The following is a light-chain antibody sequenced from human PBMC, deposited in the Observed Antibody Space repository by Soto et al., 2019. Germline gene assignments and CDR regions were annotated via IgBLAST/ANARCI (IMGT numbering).Light chain of an antibody. CDR2: DFI. Sequence: QSALTQSASMSGSPGQSITISCTGTSDDVGGYDFVSWYQQHPGKVPRLIIYDFIKRPSGVSHRFSGSKSGNTASLTISGLQIEDEADYYCASYTSSSTYLFGGGTQLTVL. CDR3: ASYTSSSTYL. V-gene: IGLV2-14*03. J-gene: IGLJ3*02. CDR1: SDDVGGYDF.